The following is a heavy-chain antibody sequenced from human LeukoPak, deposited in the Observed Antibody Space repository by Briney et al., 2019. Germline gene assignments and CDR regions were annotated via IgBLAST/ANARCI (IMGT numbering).Heavy chain of an antibody. CDR1: GFTFSSYW. CDR2: IRQDGSEK. J-gene: IGHJ3*02. CDR3: ARGPTKGNAFDI. D-gene: IGHD2-8*01. Sequence: GSLRLSCAASGFTFSSYWMSWVRQAPGKGLEWVANIRQDGSEKYYVDSVKGRFTISRDNAKNSLYLQMNGLRAEDTAVYYCARGPTKGNAFDIWGQGTMVTVSS. V-gene: IGHV3-7*01.